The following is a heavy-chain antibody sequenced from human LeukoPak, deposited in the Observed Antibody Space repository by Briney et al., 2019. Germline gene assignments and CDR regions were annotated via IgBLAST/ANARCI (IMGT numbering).Heavy chain of an antibody. CDR1: GFTFSNFS. V-gene: IGHV3-64*01. D-gene: IGHD5-18*01. Sequence: GGSLRLSCEASGFTFSNFSMHWVRQAPGKGLVYVSALSSKRGSTNYAKSVKGRFTISRDNSKNTLYLQMGSLRSEDRAVSYCARFGYSYGFDYWGQGTLVTVSS. CDR2: LSSKRGST. J-gene: IGHJ4*01. CDR3: ARFGYSYGFDY.